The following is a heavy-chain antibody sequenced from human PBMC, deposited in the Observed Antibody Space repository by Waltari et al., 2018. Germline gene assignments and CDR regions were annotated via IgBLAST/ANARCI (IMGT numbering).Heavy chain of an antibody. J-gene: IGHJ6*02. Sequence: QVQIVQSGAEVKKPGASVKVSCKASGYTFTTYSMHWVRQAPGHSLEWMGCINPGNGNTIYAQKFQDRATITSDTSASTAYMALSSRRSEDTAVYYCARHCGVVLTHFYVYGMDVWGQGTTVTVSS. D-gene: IGHD3-3*01. CDR3: ARHCGVVLTHFYVYGMDV. CDR1: GYTFTTYS. CDR2: INPGNGNT. V-gene: IGHV1-3*01.